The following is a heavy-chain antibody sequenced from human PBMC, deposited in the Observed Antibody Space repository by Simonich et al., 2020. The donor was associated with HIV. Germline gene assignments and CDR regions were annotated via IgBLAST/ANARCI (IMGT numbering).Heavy chain of an antibody. Sequence: QVQLVQSGNEVKKPGASVKVSCKASGYSFTTYVLSGMRQAPGQGLEWMGWISPYNGNKKFEQKCQGRVTMTTDTSTNTAYMELRSLRSDDTAVYYCAREGTGTRYSFDLWGQGTLVTVSS. CDR2: ISPYNGNK. D-gene: IGHD1-1*01. J-gene: IGHJ5*02. CDR1: GYSFTTYV. V-gene: IGHV1-18*01. CDR3: AREGTGTRYSFDL.